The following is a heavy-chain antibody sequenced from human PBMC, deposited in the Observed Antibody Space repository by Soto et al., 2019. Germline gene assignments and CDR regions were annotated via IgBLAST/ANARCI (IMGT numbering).Heavy chain of an antibody. CDR2: VKSKVDGETI. J-gene: IGHJ4*02. CDR3: DTGGLGRDY. D-gene: IGHD1-26*01. CDR1: GFTFSSYS. Sequence: EVQLVESGGGLVQPGGSLILSCAASGFTFSSYSMNWVRQAPGKGLEWVGRVKSKVDGETIDYSAPVKGRFSISRDDSKNTVYLQMNSLKIEDTAVYYCDTGGLGRDYWCQGTLITVSS. V-gene: IGHV3-15*01.